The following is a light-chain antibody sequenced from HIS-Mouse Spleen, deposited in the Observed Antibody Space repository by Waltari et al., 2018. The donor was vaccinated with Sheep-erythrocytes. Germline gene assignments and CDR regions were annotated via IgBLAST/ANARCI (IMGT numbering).Light chain of an antibody. CDR2: KAS. J-gene: IGKJ4*01. Sequence: DIQMTQSPSTLSASVGDRVTITCRASQSISSWVAWYQQKPGKAPKLLIYKASSLESGVPSRFSVRGAGTEFTLTISSLQPDDFATYYCPQYNSYPLTFGGGTKVEIK. CDR3: PQYNSYPLT. CDR1: QSISSW. V-gene: IGKV1-5*03.